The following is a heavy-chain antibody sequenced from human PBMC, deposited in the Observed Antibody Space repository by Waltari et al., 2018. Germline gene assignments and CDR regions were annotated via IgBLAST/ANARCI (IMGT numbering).Heavy chain of an antibody. CDR3: VRISGYYFDY. CDR1: GFYFRNYE. Sequence: EVQLVESGGGLVQPGGSLRLSCAASGFYFRNYEMNWVRQAPGKGLEWMSYVSSSGSTVHYIDSVKCRFTISRDNAKNSLYLQMNSLRAEDTAVYYCVRISGYYFDYWGQGTLVTVSS. V-gene: IGHV3-48*03. J-gene: IGHJ4*02. D-gene: IGHD5-12*01. CDR2: VSSSGSTV.